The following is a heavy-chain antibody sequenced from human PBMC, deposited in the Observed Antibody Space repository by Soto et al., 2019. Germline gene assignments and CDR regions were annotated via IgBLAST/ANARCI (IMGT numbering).Heavy chain of an antibody. CDR3: AKGESYYYDSSGYHNWFDP. D-gene: IGHD3-22*01. J-gene: IGHJ5*02. CDR2: ISAGGGST. Sequence: PGGSLRLSCAASGFTFSSYAMSWVRQAPGKGLQWVSAISAGGGSTYYADSVKGRFTISRDNSKNTLYLQMNSLRVEDTAVYYCAKGESYYYDSSGYHNWFDPWGQGTLVTVSS. CDR1: GFTFSSYA. V-gene: IGHV3-23*01.